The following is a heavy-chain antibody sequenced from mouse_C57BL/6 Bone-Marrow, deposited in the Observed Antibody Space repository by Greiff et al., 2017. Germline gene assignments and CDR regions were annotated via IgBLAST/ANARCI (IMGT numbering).Heavy chain of an antibody. J-gene: IGHJ1*03. CDR1: GYTFTGSW. CDR2: SLPGSGST. V-gene: IGHV1-9*01. D-gene: IGHD1-1*01. Sequence: QVQLQQSGAELMKPGASVKLSCKATGYTFTGSWIEWVKQRPGHGLEWIGESLPGSGSTTYNEKFKGKATFTASTSANTAYMQLSIRTTVDSAIYYCARTGPSYYGSTDWDFDVWGTGTTVTVSA. CDR3: ARTGPSYYGSTDWDFDV.